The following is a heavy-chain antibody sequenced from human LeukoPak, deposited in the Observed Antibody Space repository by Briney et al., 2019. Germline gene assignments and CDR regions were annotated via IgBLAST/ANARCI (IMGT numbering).Heavy chain of an antibody. D-gene: IGHD6-13*01. CDR3: ARGRSSRTYSSSWYSAY. V-gene: IGHV3-21*01. CDR2: ISSSSSYI. Sequence: GGSLSLSCAASGFTFSSYEMNWVRQAPGKGLEWVSSISSSSSYIYYADSVKGRFTISRDNAKNSLYLQMDSLKAEDTAVYYCARGRSSRTYSSSWYSAYWGQGTLVTVSS. CDR1: GFTFSSYE. J-gene: IGHJ4*02.